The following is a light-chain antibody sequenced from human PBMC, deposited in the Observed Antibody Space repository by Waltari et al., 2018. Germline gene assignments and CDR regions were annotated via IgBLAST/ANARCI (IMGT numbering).Light chain of an antibody. J-gene: IGKJ5*01. V-gene: IGKV3-20*01. CDR3: QQYGNSPLIT. CDR2: GAS. Sequence: EIVLTQSPGTLSLSPGERATLSCRASQSVTSDYLAWYQQRPGQAPTLLIYGASSRATGILDRFSGSGSGTDFTLTISRLEPEDFAVYYCQQYGNSPLITFGQGTRLEIK. CDR1: QSVTSDY.